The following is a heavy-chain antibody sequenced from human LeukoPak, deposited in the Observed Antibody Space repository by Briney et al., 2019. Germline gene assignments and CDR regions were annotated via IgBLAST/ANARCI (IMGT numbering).Heavy chain of an antibody. CDR3: AGDPGYSSSWSKEPYYYYGMDV. CDR2: IYYSGST. J-gene: IGHJ6*02. CDR1: GGSISSYY. D-gene: IGHD6-13*01. Sequence: SETLSLTCTVSGGSISSYYWSWIRQPPGKGLEWIGYIYYSGSTNYNPSLKSRVTISVDTSKNQFSLKLSSVTAADTAVYYCAGDPGYSSSWSKEPYYYYGMDVWGQGTTVTVSS. V-gene: IGHV4-59*01.